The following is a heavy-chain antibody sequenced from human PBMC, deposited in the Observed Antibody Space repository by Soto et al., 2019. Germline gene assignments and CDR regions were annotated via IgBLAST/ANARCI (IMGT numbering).Heavy chain of an antibody. Sequence: QVQLVESGGGVVQPGRSLRLSCAASGFTFSSYAMHWVRQAPGKGLEWVAVISYDGSNKYYADSVKGRFTISRDNSKNTLYLQMNSLRAEDTAVYYCASPLYSSAYHYYYGMDVWGQGTTVTVSS. CDR3: ASPLYSSAYHYYYGMDV. V-gene: IGHV3-30-3*01. D-gene: IGHD6-25*01. CDR1: GFTFSSYA. CDR2: ISYDGSNK. J-gene: IGHJ6*02.